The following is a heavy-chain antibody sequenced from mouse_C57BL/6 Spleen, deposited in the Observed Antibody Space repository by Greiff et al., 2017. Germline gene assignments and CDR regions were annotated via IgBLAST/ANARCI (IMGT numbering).Heavy chain of an antibody. V-gene: IGHV1-54*01. J-gene: IGHJ4*01. D-gene: IGHD2-5*01. CDR1: GYAFTNYL. CDR3: ARRSNYVRGAMDY. CDR2: INPGSGGT. Sequence: VQLQQSGAELVRPGTSVKVSCKASGYAFTNYLIEWVKQRPGQGLEWIGVINPGSGGTNYNEKFKGKATLTADKSSSTAYMQLSSLTSEDSAVYFCARRSNYVRGAMDYWGQGTSGTVSS.